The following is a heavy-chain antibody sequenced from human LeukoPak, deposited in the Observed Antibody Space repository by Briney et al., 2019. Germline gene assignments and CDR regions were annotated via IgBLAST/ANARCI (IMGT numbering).Heavy chain of an antibody. CDR2: ISGSGGST. V-gene: IGHV3-23*01. Sequence: QPGGSLRLSCAASGFTFSNYAMSWVRQAPGKGLEWVSAISGSGGSTYYADSVKGRFTISRDNFKNTLYLQMNSLRAEDTAVYYCAKEERGCSSWYNLWGQGTLVTVSS. D-gene: IGHD6-13*01. CDR1: GFTFSNYA. J-gene: IGHJ4*02. CDR3: AKEERGCSSWYNL.